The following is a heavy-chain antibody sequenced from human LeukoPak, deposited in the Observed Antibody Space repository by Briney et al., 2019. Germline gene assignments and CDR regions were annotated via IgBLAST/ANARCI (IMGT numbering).Heavy chain of an antibody. Sequence: SVKVSCKASGGTFSSYAISWVRQAPGQGLEWMGGIIPIFGTANYAQKFQGRVTITADESTSTAYMELSSLRSEDTAVYYCAGPRILRATYWPYWGQGTVVTVSS. CDR3: AGPRILRATYWPY. D-gene: IGHD1-26*01. J-gene: IGHJ4*02. CDR2: IIPIFGTA. CDR1: GGTFSSYA. V-gene: IGHV1-69*13.